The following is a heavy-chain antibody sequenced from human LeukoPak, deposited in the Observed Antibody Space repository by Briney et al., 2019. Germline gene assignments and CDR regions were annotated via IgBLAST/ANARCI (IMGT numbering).Heavy chain of an antibody. CDR3: AKGSYYDSSGSFYFDY. V-gene: IGHV3-23*01. Sequence: GGFLRLFCSAPGFTFCSYALSRGRQAPGKGPEWVFGIRGSGDNTYYADSVKGRFTISRDNSKNTLYVQVNSLGTEDTAAYYCAKGSYYDSSGSFYFDYWGQGTLVTVSS. CDR2: IRGSGDNT. J-gene: IGHJ4*02. CDR1: GFTFCSYA. D-gene: IGHD3-22*01.